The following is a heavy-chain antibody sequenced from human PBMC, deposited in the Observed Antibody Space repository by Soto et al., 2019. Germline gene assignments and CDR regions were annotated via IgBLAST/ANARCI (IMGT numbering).Heavy chain of an antibody. D-gene: IGHD1-1*01. J-gene: IGHJ4*02. CDR2: ISSNGGST. Sequence: GGSLRLSCSASGFTFSSYAMHWVRQAPGKGLEYVSAISSNGGSTYYADSVKGRFTISRDNSKNTLYLQMSSLRAEDTAVYYCVKGSTGTTGGAFDYWGQGTLVTVSS. V-gene: IGHV3-64D*06. CDR1: GFTFSSYA. CDR3: VKGSTGTTGGAFDY.